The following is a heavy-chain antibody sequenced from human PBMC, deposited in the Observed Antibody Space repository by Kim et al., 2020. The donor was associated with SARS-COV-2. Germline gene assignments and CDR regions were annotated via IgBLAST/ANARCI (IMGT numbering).Heavy chain of an antibody. V-gene: IGHV3-21*01. CDR1: GFTFNTYT. CDR3: ARGWVGQVGDY. D-gene: IGHD3-10*01. J-gene: IGHJ4*02. CDR2: ITVSSTHI. Sequence: GGSLRLSCAASGFTFNTYTMDWVRQAPGKGLEWVSSITVSSTHIYQADSAKGRFTISRDNARNSVYLKMNSLRVDDTGIYYCARGWVGQVGDYWGQGARVTVS.